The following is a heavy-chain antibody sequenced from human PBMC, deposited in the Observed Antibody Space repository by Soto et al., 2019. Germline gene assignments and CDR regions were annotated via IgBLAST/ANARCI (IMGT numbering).Heavy chain of an antibody. J-gene: IGHJ4*02. CDR1: GDSVSSYY. CDR2: IYNSGSS. V-gene: IGHV4-59*02. Sequence: SETLSLTCSVSGDSVSSYYWTWIRQSPGKGLEWIGYIYNSGSSNYNPSLKSRVTKSADTSKNQFSLRLSSVAAADTAVYYCARGVETAFRTSLVYWDQGILVTVSS. CDR3: ARGVETAFRTSLVY. D-gene: IGHD3-16*01.